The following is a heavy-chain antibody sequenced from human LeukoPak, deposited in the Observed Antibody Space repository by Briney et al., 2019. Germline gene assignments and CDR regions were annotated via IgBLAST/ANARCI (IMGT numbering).Heavy chain of an antibody. CDR3: ARQLRYNWNDGRLDY. J-gene: IGHJ4*02. V-gene: IGHV1-69*04. CDR1: GYTFSSYA. D-gene: IGHD1-1*01. CDR2: IIPILGIA. Sequence: SVKVSCKASGYTFSSYAISWVRQAPGQGLEWMGRIIPILGIANYAQKFQGRVTITADKSTSTAYMELSSLRSEDTAVYYCARQLRYNWNDGRLDYWGQGTLVTVSS.